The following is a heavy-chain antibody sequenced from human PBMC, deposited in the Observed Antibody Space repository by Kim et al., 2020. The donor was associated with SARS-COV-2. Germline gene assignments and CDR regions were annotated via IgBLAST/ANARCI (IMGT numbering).Heavy chain of an antibody. V-gene: IGHV3-7*03. CDR3: VKGGSDY. CDR2: QEGSAK. D-gene: IGHD5-12*01. Sequence: QEGSAKYYVDSVKGRFTISRDNAQKSLYLQMNSLRVEDTAVYYCVKGGSDYWGQGTLVTVSS. J-gene: IGHJ4*01.